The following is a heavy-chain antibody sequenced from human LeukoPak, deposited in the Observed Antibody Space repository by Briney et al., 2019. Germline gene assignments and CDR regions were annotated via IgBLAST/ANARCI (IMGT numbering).Heavy chain of an antibody. V-gene: IGHV1-69*05. D-gene: IGHD3-22*01. CDR3: ARGEYSSGYYEVDY. J-gene: IGHJ4*02. Sequence: SVEVSCKASGGTFSSYAISWVRQAPGQGLEWMGRIIPIFGTANYAQKFQGRVTITTDESTSTAYMELSSLRSEDTAVYYCARGEYSSGYYEVDYWGQGTLVTVSS. CDR1: GGTFSSYA. CDR2: IIPIFGTA.